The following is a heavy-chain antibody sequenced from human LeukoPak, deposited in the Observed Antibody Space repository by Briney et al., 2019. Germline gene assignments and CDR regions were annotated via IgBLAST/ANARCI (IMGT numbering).Heavy chain of an antibody. CDR1: GGTFSSYA. CDR2: IIPIFGTA. CDR3: AREGSRGGPSSFDY. V-gene: IGHV1-69*13. D-gene: IGHD2-15*01. J-gene: IGHJ4*02. Sequence: ASVKLSCKASGGTFSSYAISWVRQAPGQGREWMGGIIPIFGTANYAQKFQGRVTITADESTSTAYMELSSLRSEETAVYYCAREGSRGGPSSFDYWGQGTLVTVSS.